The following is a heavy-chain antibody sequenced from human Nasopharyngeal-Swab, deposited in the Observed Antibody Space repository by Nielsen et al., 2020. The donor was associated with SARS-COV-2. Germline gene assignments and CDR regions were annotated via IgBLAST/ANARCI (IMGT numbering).Heavy chain of an antibody. CDR2: IYYSGST. D-gene: IGHD3-3*01. CDR1: GGSISSGGYY. Sequence: SCTVSGGSISSGGYYWSWIRQHPGKGLEWIGYIYYSGSTYYNPSLKSRVTISVDTSKNQFSLKLSSVTAADTAVYYCARAASGGIFGVVIKSGFDYWGQGTLVTVSS. J-gene: IGHJ4*02. V-gene: IGHV4-31*02. CDR3: ARAASGGIFGVVIKSGFDY.